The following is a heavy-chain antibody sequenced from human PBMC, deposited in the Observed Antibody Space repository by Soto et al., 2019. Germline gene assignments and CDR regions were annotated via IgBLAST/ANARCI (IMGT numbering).Heavy chain of an antibody. CDR3: AREARGFDY. D-gene: IGHD3-10*01. J-gene: IGHJ4*02. CDR2: ISSTGSTT. CDR1: GFTFSSYN. Sequence: EVQLVESGGGSIQTGGSLRLSCAASGFTFSSYNMNWVRQAPGKGLEWISYISSTGSTTYYADSVKGRFTTSRDNAQNSLFLQMNSLRDEDTAVYYCAREARGFDYWGQGTLVTVSS. V-gene: IGHV3-48*02.